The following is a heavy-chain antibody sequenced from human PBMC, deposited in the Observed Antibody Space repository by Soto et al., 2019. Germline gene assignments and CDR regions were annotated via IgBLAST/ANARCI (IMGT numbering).Heavy chain of an antibody. J-gene: IGHJ4*02. D-gene: IGHD3-9*01. Sequence: QVQLVQSGAEVKKPGSSVKVSCKASGGTFSSYAISWVRQAPGQGLEWKGGIIPIFGTANYAQKFQGRVTITADESTSTEYMELVRVRFEDTALYYCARAQYYDILSGYYPQSYYFDYCGQGTRVTVSS. CDR1: GGTFSSYA. CDR3: ARAQYYDILSGYYPQSYYFDY. CDR2: IIPIFGTA. V-gene: IGHV1-69*01.